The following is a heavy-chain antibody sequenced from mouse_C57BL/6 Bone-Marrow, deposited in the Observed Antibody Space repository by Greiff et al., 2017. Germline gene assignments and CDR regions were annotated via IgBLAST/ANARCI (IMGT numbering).Heavy chain of an antibody. V-gene: IGHV14-4*01. CDR3: TTTPTVVATEGFAY. Sequence: VQLQQSGAELVRPGASVKLSCTASGFNIKDDYMHWVKQRPEQGLEWIGWIDPENGDTEYASKFQGKATITADTSSNTAYLQLSSLTSEDTAVYYCTTTPTVVATEGFAYWGQGTLVTVSA. CDR2: IDPENGDT. D-gene: IGHD1-1*01. J-gene: IGHJ3*01. CDR1: GFNIKDDY.